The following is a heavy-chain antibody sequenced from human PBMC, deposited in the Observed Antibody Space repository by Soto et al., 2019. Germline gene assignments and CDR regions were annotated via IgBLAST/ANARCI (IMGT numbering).Heavy chain of an antibody. CDR2: FIPIFVSA. CDR3: ARDVSSDTTGFRGYDL. D-gene: IGHD3-10*01. J-gene: IGHJ4*02. Sequence: QLHLVQSGAEVKKAGSSVKVSCKASGGTVSSYAITWVRQAPGKGLEWMGVFIPIFVSAHYAPKFQGRITITADASTRTDYMELSGLTSEDTASYYCARDVSSDTTGFRGYDLGGQGTQVTVSS. V-gene: IGHV1-69*01. CDR1: GGTVSSYA.